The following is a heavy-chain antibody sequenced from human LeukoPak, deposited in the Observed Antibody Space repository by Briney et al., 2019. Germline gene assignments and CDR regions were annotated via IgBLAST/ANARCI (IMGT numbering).Heavy chain of an antibody. CDR1: GGSISSSSYY. CDR3: ALGSMEQQREWGFDP. J-gene: IGHJ5*02. Sequence: SETLSLTCTVSGGSISSSSYYWSWIRQPPGRGLEWIGYIYYSGSTNYNPSLKSRVTISVDTSKNQFSLKLSSVTAADTAVYYCALGSMEQQREWGFDPWGQGTLVTVSS. CDR2: IYYSGST. V-gene: IGHV4-61*01. D-gene: IGHD6-13*01.